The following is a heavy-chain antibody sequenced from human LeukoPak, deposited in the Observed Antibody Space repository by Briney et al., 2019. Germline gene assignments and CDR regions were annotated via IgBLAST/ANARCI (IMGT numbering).Heavy chain of an antibody. Sequence: GGALRLSCAASGFTFSRYAMNWVRQAPGKGLEWVSSIIGSGGSTNYADSVKGRFTISRDNSKNTLYLQMNSLRAEDTAVYYCAKHFWSGYYPYFDYWGQGTQVTVSS. CDR2: IIGSGGST. CDR3: AKHFWSGYYPYFDY. CDR1: GFTFSRYA. V-gene: IGHV3-23*01. J-gene: IGHJ4*02. D-gene: IGHD3-3*02.